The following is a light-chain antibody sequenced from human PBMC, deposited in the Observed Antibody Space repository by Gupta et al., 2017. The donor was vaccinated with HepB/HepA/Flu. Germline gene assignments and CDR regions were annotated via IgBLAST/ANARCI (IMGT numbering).Light chain of an antibody. V-gene: IGKV3-15*01. CDR1: QNIDIH. J-gene: IGKJ1*01. CDR2: RAS. CDR3: QQFKKWPRT. Sequence: EIVMTQSPATLSVSPGDRVTLSCRASQNIDIHLSWFQQKPGQAPRLLIYRASTRATDIPVRFSGSGSGTEFTLTISSLQSEDFAIYYCQQFKKWPRTFGQGTRVDIK.